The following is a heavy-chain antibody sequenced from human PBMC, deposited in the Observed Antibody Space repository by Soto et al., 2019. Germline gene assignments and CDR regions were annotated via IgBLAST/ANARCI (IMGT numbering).Heavy chain of an antibody. CDR3: ARDGGSGGGAVFEV. Sequence: RVYCAACECIVISYGRHWVRKAPGKGLEWVAVIWYDGSNKYYADSVKGRFTISRDNSKNTLYLQMNSLRAEDTDVYNCARDGGSGGGAVFEVGGQGKLVSVS. CDR1: ECIVISYG. J-gene: IGHJ3*01. V-gene: IGHV3-33*01. CDR2: IWYDGSNK. D-gene: IGHD2-15*01.